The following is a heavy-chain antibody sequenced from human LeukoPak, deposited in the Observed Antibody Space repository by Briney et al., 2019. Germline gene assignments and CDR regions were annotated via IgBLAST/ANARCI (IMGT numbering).Heavy chain of an antibody. Sequence: GGSLRLSCAGTGFVFGDSGMSWVRQAPGKGLEWVSAISGSGGSIYYADSVKGRFTISRDNSKNTLYLQMNSLRAEDTAVYYCAKIVVRGVIIGGLGAQKPDYWGQGTLVTVSS. J-gene: IGHJ4*02. D-gene: IGHD3-10*01. V-gene: IGHV3-23*01. CDR2: ISGSGGSI. CDR1: GFVFGDSG. CDR3: AKIVVRGVIIGGLGAQKPDY.